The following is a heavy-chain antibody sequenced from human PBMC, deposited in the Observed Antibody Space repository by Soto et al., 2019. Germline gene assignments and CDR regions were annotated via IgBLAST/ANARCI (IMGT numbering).Heavy chain of an antibody. V-gene: IGHV4-30-4*01. D-gene: IGHD3-10*01. J-gene: IGHJ6*02. CDR1: GGSISSGDYY. CDR2: IYYSGST. Sequence: SETRSLTCTVSGGSISSGDYYWSWIRHPPGKGLEWIGYIYYSGSTYYNPSLKSRVTISVDTSKNQFSLKLSSVTAADTAVYYCAREKYGSGSGYYGMDVWGQGTTVTVS. CDR3: AREKYGSGSGYYGMDV.